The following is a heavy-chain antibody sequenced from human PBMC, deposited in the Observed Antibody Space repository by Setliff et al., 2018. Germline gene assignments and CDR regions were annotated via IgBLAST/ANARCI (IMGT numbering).Heavy chain of an antibody. J-gene: IGHJ5*02. V-gene: IGHV4-4*07. D-gene: IGHD3-3*01. Sequence: SETLSLTCSVSGGLIYDHWWTWVRQPAGEEFQWIGRVFSDGDTEYNPSLKSRVTISVDTSNNQFSLHLTSVTAADTARYFCARERQGGFLEWSPLDPWGQGILVTVSS. CDR2: VFSDGDT. CDR3: ARERQGGFLEWSPLDP. CDR1: GGLIYDHW.